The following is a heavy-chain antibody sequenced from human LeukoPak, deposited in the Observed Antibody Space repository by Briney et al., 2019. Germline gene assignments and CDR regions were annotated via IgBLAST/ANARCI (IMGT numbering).Heavy chain of an antibody. CDR3: ASVQSIVVAGTVAY. CDR2: INHSGST. CDR1: GGSFSGYY. J-gene: IGHJ4*02. D-gene: IGHD6-19*01. Sequence: PSETLSLTCAVYGGSFSGYYWSGIRQPPGKGLEGIGEINHSGSTNYNPSLRSRVTISVDTSKNQFSLKLSSVTAADTAVYYCASVQSIVVAGTVAYWGQGTLVTVSS. V-gene: IGHV4-34*01.